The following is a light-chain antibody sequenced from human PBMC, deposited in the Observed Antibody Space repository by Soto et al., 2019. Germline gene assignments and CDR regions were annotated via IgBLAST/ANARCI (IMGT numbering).Light chain of an antibody. CDR3: QQYYSFPWT. CDR1: QGISSY. V-gene: IGKV1D-8*01. J-gene: IGKJ1*01. CDR2: AAS. Sequence: VIWMTQSPSLPSASTGDRVTISCRVSQGISSYLAWYQQKPGKAPELLIYAASTLQSGVTSRFSGSGSWTEHTLTISCLQSEDFATYYCQQYYSFPWTFGHRTKVEMK.